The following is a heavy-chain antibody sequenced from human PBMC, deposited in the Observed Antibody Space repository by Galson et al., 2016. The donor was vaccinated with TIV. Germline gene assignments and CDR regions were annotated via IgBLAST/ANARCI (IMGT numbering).Heavy chain of an antibody. CDR1: GITVAANY. Sequence: SLRLSCAASGITVAANYMSWVRQTPGGGLEWVATIYSAGETFYADPVKGRFTISRDASKNTLHLQMNSLGPDDTAVYYCARDRYFDASGYYYYYYGMDVWGQGTTVTVSS. J-gene: IGHJ6*02. CDR3: ARDRYFDASGYYYYYYGMDV. V-gene: IGHV3-66*02. D-gene: IGHD3-22*01. CDR2: IYSAGET.